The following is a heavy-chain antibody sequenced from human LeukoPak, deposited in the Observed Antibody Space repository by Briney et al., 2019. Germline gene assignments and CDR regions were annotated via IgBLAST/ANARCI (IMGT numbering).Heavy chain of an antibody. D-gene: IGHD3-10*01. CDR3: ARGYGELYYYYGMDV. CDR1: GYTFTSYD. V-gene: IGHV1-8*01. J-gene: IGHJ6*02. CDR2: MNPNSGNT. Sequence: ASVKVSCKASGYTFTSYDINWVRQATGQGLEWMGRMNPNSGNTGYAQKFQGRVTMTRNTSISTAYMELSSLRSEDTAVYYCARGYGELYYYYGMDVWGQGTTVTVSS.